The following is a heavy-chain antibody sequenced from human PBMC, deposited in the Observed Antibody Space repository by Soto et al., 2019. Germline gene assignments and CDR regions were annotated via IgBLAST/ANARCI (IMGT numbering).Heavy chain of an antibody. J-gene: IGHJ3*01. V-gene: IGHV1-69*01. CDR1: GDTFNSYG. CDR2: IVPMFGTT. Sequence: QVQLVQAGPELKKPGSSVKVSCKAPGDTFNSYGISWVRQAPVQVLEWMGGIVPMFGTTNLALKFEDRVTITADELTTTVYMEIRGLTSEDTAVYYCARDLADVHLWDAFDVWGHGTRVTVSS. D-gene: IGHD6-13*01. CDR3: ARDLADVHLWDAFDV.